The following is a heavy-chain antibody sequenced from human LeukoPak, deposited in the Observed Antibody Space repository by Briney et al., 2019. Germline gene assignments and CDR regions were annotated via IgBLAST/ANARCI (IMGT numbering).Heavy chain of an antibody. CDR3: AKSGCSSTSCYRTYYYYYYYMDV. J-gene: IGHJ6*03. CDR2: ISSSSSTI. CDR1: GFTFSSYS. D-gene: IGHD2-2*02. Sequence: GGSLRLSCAASGFTFSSYSMNWVRQAPGKGLEWVSYISSSSSTIYYADSVKGRFTISRDNAKNSLYLQMNSLRAEDTAVYYCAKSGCSSTSCYRTYYYYYYYMDVWGKGTTVTVSS. V-gene: IGHV3-48*01.